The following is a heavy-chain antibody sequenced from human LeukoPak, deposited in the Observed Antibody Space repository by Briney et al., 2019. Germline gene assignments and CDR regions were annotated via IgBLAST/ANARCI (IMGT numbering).Heavy chain of an antibody. Sequence: GTSLRLSCAASGFTFSSGMHWVRQAPGKGLEWVAVISYDGNHKYYGDSVKGRFTISRDNSRNTLYLRMDSLKTEDTAVYYCAKGELHFNTCSFDYWGQGTLATVSS. CDR1: GFTFSSG. CDR3: AKGELHFNTCSFDY. CDR2: ISYDGNHK. J-gene: IGHJ4*02. D-gene: IGHD1-26*01. V-gene: IGHV3-30*18.